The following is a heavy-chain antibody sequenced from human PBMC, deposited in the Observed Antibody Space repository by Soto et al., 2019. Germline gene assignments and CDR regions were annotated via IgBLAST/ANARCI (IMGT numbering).Heavy chain of an antibody. Sequence: PGPDLKISGEAAVYSFSTYWIGGVLAIPGKGLEWVGLIYAANSETRYSPSFQGQVTLSVDKSINTAYLQWSSLKASDTAIYYCGRHPPTPAHNGYLAPLGQGTLVTSPQ. D-gene: IGHD1-7*01. J-gene: IGHJ5*02. CDR3: GRHPPTPAHNGYLAP. CDR2: IYAANSET. V-gene: IGHV5-51*01. CDR1: VYSFSTYW.